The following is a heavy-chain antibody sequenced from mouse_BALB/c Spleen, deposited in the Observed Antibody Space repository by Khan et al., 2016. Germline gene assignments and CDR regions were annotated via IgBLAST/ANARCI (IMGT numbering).Heavy chain of an antibody. CDR3: ARRIYDGYLAY. D-gene: IGHD2-3*01. J-gene: IGHJ3*01. V-gene: IGHV9-3-1*01. Sequence: QIQLVQSGPELKKPGETVKISCKASGYTFTNYGMNWVKQAPGKGLKWMGWINTYTGEPTYADDFKGRFAFSLETSASTAYLQLNNLKNEDTATYFCARRIYDGYLAYWGQGTLVTVAA. CDR1: GYTFTNYG. CDR2: INTYTGEP.